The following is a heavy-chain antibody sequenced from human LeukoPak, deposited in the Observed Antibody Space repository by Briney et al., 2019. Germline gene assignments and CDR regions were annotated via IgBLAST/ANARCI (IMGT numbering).Heavy chain of an antibody. V-gene: IGHV3-48*03. D-gene: IGHD6-19*01. Sequence: GVSLRLSCAASGFAFSSYDMNWVRQAPGKGLEWISYISSSDKTIYYADSVKGRFTISRDNPKNSLFLQMNSLGVEDTAVYYCATNLGGSGWPLDHWGQGTLVTVSS. CDR1: GFAFSSYD. J-gene: IGHJ4*02. CDR3: ATNLGGSGWPLDH. CDR2: ISSSDKTI.